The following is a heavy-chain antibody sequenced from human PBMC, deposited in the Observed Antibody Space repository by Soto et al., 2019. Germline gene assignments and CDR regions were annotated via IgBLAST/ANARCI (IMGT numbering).Heavy chain of an antibody. CDR3: ARGGFSQIFGVVNFDY. J-gene: IGHJ4*02. CDR2: INHSGST. Sequence: PSETLSLTCAVYGGSFSGYYWSWIRQPPGKGLEWIGEINHSGSTNYNPSLKSRVTISVDTSKSQFSLEVTSVTAADTAVYYCARGGFSQIFGVVNFDYWGRGTLVTVSS. CDR1: GGSFSGYY. D-gene: IGHD3-3*01. V-gene: IGHV4-34*01.